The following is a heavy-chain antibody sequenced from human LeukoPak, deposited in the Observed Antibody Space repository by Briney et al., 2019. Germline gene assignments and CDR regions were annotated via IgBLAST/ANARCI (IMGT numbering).Heavy chain of an antibody. CDR3: ATDPYGDYPHWPYGMDV. CDR2: IYYSGST. D-gene: IGHD4-17*01. V-gene: IGHV4-31*03. J-gene: IGHJ6*02. Sequence: SETLSLTCTVSGGSISSGGYYWSWIRQHPGKGLEWIGYIYYSGSTYYNPSLKSRVTISVDTSKNQFSLKLSSVTAADTAVYYCATDPYGDYPHWPYGMDVWGQGTTVTVSS. CDR1: GGSISSGGYY.